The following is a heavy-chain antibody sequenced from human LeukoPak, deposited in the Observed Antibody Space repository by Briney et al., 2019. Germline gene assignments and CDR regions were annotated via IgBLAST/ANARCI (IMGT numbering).Heavy chain of an antibody. Sequence: SETLSLTCTVSGGSISSGGYYWSWIRQHPGKGLEWIGYIYYSGSTYYNPSLKSRVTISVDTSKNQFSLKLSSVTAADTAVYYCARDHMVRQPLWGQGTLVAVSS. CDR1: GGSISSGGYY. D-gene: IGHD3-10*01. CDR2: IYYSGST. J-gene: IGHJ4*02. CDR3: ARDHMVRQPL. V-gene: IGHV4-31*03.